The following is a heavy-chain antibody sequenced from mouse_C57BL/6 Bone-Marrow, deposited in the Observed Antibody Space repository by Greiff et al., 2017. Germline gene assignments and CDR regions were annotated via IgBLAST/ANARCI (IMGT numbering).Heavy chain of an antibody. CDR2: IYPRSGNT. Sequence: VQLQESGAELARPGASVKLSCKASGYTFTSYGISWVKQRTGQGLEWIGEIYPRSGNTYYNEKFKGKATLTADKSSSTAYMALRSLTSENSAVYCCSKWGITTFDYWGQGTTLTVSS. V-gene: IGHV1-81*01. CDR3: SKWGITTFDY. D-gene: IGHD1-1*01. J-gene: IGHJ2*01. CDR1: GYTFTSYG.